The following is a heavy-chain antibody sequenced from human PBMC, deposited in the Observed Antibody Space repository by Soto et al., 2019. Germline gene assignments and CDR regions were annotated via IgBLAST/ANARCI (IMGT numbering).Heavy chain of an antibody. D-gene: IGHD2-2*01. V-gene: IGHV3-30-3*01. Sequence: GGSRRLSWAASGFIFSTFTMHWFRQAPGKGLEWVAVISYDGTNTYYADSVKGRFTISRDNSKNTLDLQMSSLRPDDTGVYYCARGPVVVVVVARGPRCGMDVWGQGTTVTVSS. CDR1: GFIFSTFT. CDR3: ARGPVVVVVVARGPRCGMDV. CDR2: ISYDGTNT. J-gene: IGHJ6*02.